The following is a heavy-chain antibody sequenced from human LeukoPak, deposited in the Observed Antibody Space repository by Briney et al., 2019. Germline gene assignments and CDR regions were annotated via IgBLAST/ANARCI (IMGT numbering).Heavy chain of an antibody. CDR1: GYSFTSQW. V-gene: IGHV5-51*01. CDR2: IYPADSDT. CDR3: ARQGLLWFGERPDYYYYMDV. J-gene: IGHJ6*03. D-gene: IGHD3-10*01. Sequence: PGESLKISCKGSGYSFTSQWIGWVRQMPGKGLEWMGIIYPADSDTKYSPSFQGQVTISADKSISTAYLQWSSLKASDTAMYYCARQGLLWFGERPDYYYYMDVWGKGTTVTVSS.